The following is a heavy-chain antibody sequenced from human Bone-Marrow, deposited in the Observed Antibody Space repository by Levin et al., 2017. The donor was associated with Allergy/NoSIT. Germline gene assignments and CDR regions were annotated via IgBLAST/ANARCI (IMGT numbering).Heavy chain of an antibody. V-gene: IGHV4-39*01. D-gene: IGHD4-23*01. CDR2: IYYSGST. J-gene: IGHJ3*02. Sequence: PSETLSLTCTVSGDSISSFSSYWGWIRQPPGMGLEWIGNIYYSGSTYYNPSLKSRVTISVDTSKNQFSLKLRSVTAADRALYYCATGVITRGAFDIWGQGTMVTVSS. CDR1: GDSISSFSSY. CDR3: ATGVITRGAFDI.